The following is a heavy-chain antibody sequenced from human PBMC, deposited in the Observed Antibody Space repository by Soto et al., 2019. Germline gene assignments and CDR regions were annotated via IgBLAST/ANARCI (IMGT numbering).Heavy chain of an antibody. D-gene: IGHD4-17*01. J-gene: IGHJ4*02. CDR3: ARHDDYDSEYVSS. V-gene: IGHV5-51*01. CDR1: GYRFTSYW. Sequence: GESLKISCKGSGYRFTSYWIFWVRQVPVKGLEFMGIIYPSYSDSRYSPSFQGHVTISSYNSTSTAYLQLISLKASDTAMYYFARHDDYDSEYVSSWGQGTLVTVSS. CDR2: IYPSYSDS.